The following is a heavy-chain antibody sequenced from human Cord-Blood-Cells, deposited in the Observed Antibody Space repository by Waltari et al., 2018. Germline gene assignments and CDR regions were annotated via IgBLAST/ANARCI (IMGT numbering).Heavy chain of an antibody. CDR2: INHSGST. V-gene: IGHV4-34*01. D-gene: IGHD2-2*02. Sequence: QVQLQQWGAGLLKPSETLSLTCAVYGGSFSGYYWSWIRQPPGKGLEWIGEINHSGSTNYNPSLKSRVTISVDTSKNQFSLQLSSVTAADTSVYYCARGYCSSTSCYTPFYYYYGMDVWGQGTTVTVSS. CDR3: ARGYCSSTSCYTPFYYYYGMDV. J-gene: IGHJ6*02. CDR1: GGSFSGYY.